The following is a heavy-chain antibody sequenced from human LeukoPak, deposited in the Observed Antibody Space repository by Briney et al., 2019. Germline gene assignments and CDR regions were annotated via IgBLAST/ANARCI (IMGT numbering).Heavy chain of an antibody. Sequence: PGGSLRLSCSASGGNFNVHAMHWSRHVPGKGLEWVSGITSDGNHKGYADAVKDRFTISRDNPMNSLYLQMNNLGAEDTAFYFCVRDMGVAVARLLHSYYLDYWGQGTLVTVS. J-gene: IGHJ4*02. CDR1: GGNFNVHA. CDR3: VRDMGVAVARLLHSYYLDY. CDR2: ITSDGNHK. V-gene: IGHV3-9*01. D-gene: IGHD6-19*01.